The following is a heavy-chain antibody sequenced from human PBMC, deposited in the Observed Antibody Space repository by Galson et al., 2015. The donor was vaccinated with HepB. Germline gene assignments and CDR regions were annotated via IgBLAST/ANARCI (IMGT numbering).Heavy chain of an antibody. CDR1: GFTFSSYS. CDR2: ISSSSSTI. Sequence: SLRLSCAASGFTFSSYSMNWVRQAPGKGLEWVSYISSSSSTIYYADSVKGRFTISRDNAKNSLYLQMNSLRDEDTAVYYWARDPPPDYYYYYGMDVWGQGTTVTVSS. J-gene: IGHJ6*02. CDR3: ARDPPPDYYYYYGMDV. V-gene: IGHV3-48*02.